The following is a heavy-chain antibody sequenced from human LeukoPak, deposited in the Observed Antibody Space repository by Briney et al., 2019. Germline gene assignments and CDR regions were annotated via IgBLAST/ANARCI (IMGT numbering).Heavy chain of an antibody. Sequence: PGGSLRLSCAASGFTFSSYWMSWVRQAPGRGLEWVANINQDGSEKYYVDSVKGRFTISRDNAKNSLYLQMNSLRAEDTAVYYCVRDGGGYNYGNDAFDIWGQGTMVTVSS. D-gene: IGHD5-18*01. CDR1: GFTFSSYW. CDR2: INQDGSEK. V-gene: IGHV3-7*01. J-gene: IGHJ3*02. CDR3: VRDGGGYNYGNDAFDI.